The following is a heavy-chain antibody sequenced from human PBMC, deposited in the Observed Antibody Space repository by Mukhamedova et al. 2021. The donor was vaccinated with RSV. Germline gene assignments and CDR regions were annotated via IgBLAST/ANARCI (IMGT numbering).Heavy chain of an antibody. CDR2: GGST. V-gene: IGHV3-53*01. J-gene: IGHJ5*02. CDR3: PRGLAAAISWFDP. Sequence: GGSTYYADSVKGRFTISRDNSKNTLYLQMNSLRLEDTAVYYCPRGLAAAISWFDPWGQGTLVTVSS. D-gene: IGHD6-13*01.